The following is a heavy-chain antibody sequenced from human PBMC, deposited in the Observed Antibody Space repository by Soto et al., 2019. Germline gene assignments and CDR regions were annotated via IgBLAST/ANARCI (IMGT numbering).Heavy chain of an antibody. Sequence: SETLSLTCTVSGGSISSYYWSWIRQPAGKGLEWIGRIYTSGSTNYNPSLKSRVTMSVDTSKNQFSLKLSSVTAADTAVYYCAIDIAAAGTFDYWGQGTLVTVSS. D-gene: IGHD6-13*01. J-gene: IGHJ4*02. CDR1: GGSISSYY. CDR2: IYTSGST. CDR3: AIDIAAAGTFDY. V-gene: IGHV4-4*07.